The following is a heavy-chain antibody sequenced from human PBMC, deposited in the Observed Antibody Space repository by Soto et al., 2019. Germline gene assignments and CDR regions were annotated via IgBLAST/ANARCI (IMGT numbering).Heavy chain of an antibody. CDR1: GGSFSGYY. D-gene: IGHD2-2*01. CDR2: FYHSGTT. J-gene: IGHJ4*02. Sequence: QGQLQQWGAGLLKPSETLSLTCAVYGGSFSGYYWTWIRQSPEKGLEWIGEFYHSGTTYYNPSLKTRVTISVHTPKKQFALKISSLTAADPAVYYCTRGIGDCSSFNCYSSRRLRFDAWGQGTLVTVSS. CDR3: TRGIGDCSSFNCYSSRRLRFDA. V-gene: IGHV4-34*01.